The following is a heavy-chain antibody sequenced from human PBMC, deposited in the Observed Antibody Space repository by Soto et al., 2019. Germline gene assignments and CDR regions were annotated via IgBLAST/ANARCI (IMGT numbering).Heavy chain of an antibody. Sequence: ASVKVSCKASGYTFTSYAMNWVRQAPGQRLEWMGWINAGNGNTKYSQKFQGRVTMTADTSTSTAYMELRSLRSDDTAVYHCARDPLPAYHYDSSAYYYKGWFDPWGQGTLVTVSS. CDR3: ARDPLPAYHYDSSAYYYKGWFDP. CDR1: GYTFTSYA. J-gene: IGHJ5*02. CDR2: INAGNGNT. V-gene: IGHV1-3*01. D-gene: IGHD3-22*01.